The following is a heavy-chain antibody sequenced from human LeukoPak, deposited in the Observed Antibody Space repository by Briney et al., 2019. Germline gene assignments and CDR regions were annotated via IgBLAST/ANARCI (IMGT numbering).Heavy chain of an antibody. J-gene: IGHJ4*02. CDR3: AKYYYDSSGYYYDPIYFDY. CDR1: GFTFSSYA. CDR2: ISGSGGST. Sequence: EGSLRLSCAASGFTFSSYAMSWVRQAPGKGLEWVSAISGSGGSTYYADSVKGRFTISRDNSKNTLYLQMNSLRAEDTAVYYSAKYYYDSSGYYYDPIYFDYWGQGTLVTVSS. D-gene: IGHD3-22*01. V-gene: IGHV3-23*01.